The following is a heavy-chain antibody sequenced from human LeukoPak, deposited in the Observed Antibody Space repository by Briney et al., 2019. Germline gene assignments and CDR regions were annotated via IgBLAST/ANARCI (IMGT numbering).Heavy chain of an antibody. J-gene: IGHJ4*02. D-gene: IGHD3-9*01. CDR2: ISHTEGT. Sequence: PSETLSLTCGVFGVSITDYYGSWIRQSPGKGLEWISEISHTEGTRYNPSLERRVTMSVGTSENQLSLKLIFVTAADTAVYYCARIRCGHSGSVCYNHWGLGTLVTVSS. V-gene: IGHV4-34*01. CDR3: ARIRCGHSGSVCYNH. CDR1: GVSITDYY.